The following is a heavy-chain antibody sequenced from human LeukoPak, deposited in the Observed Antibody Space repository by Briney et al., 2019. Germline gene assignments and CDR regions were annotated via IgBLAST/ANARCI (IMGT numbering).Heavy chain of an antibody. Sequence: PSETLSLTCAVYSGSFSGYYWSWIRQPPGKGLEWIGEINHSGSTNYNPSLKSRVTISVDTSKNQFSLKLSSVTAADTAVYYCAGASYYYGSGSYLRDYWGQGTLVTVSS. J-gene: IGHJ4*02. V-gene: IGHV4-34*01. CDR2: INHSGST. CDR3: AGASYYYGSGSYLRDY. CDR1: SGSFSGYY. D-gene: IGHD3-10*01.